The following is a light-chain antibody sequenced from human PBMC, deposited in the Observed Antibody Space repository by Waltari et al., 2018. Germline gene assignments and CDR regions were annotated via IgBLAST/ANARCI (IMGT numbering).Light chain of an antibody. CDR1: SSNIGLNT. CDR2: ANY. V-gene: IGLV1-44*01. J-gene: IGLJ3*02. Sequence: QSVLTQPPLASGTPGQRVTIYCSGNSSNIGLNTVTWYQQLPGTAPKLLIYANYHRPSAVPDRFSASKSDTSASLAISGLQSEDEADYFCATWDDSLNGRVFGGGTKLAVL. CDR3: ATWDDSLNGRV.